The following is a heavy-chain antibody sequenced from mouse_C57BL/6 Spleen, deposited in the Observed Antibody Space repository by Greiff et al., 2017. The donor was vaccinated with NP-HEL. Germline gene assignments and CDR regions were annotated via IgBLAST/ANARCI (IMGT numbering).Heavy chain of an antibody. CDR3: ARGAYYGKDY. D-gene: IGHD2-10*01. Sequence: QVQLKQPGAELVMPGASVKLSCKASGYTFTSYWMHWVKQRPRQGLEWIGEIDPSDSYTNYNQKFKGKSTLTVDKSSSTAYMQLSSLTSEDSAVYYCARGAYYGKDYWGQGTTLTVSS. CDR2: IDPSDSYT. CDR1: GYTFTSYW. V-gene: IGHV1-69*01. J-gene: IGHJ2*01.